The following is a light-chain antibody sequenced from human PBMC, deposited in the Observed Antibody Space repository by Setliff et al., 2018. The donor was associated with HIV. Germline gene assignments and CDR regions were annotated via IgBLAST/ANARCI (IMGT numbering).Light chain of an antibody. J-gene: IGLJ1*01. V-gene: IGLV2-14*03. CDR1: SSDIGGYTY. CDR2: DVS. CDR3: SSYAGTFTLYA. Sequence: QSALTQPASVSGSPGQSITISCTGTSSDIGGYTYVSWYQQHPGKAPKLIIYDVSRRPSGVPDRFSGSKSGNTASLTISGLQAEDEADYYCSSYAGTFTLYALGTGTKVTVL.